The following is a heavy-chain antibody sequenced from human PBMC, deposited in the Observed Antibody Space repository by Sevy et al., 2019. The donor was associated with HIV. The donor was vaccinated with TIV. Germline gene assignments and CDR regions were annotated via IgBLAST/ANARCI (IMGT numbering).Heavy chain of an antibody. CDR3: ARLFYGSADY. V-gene: IGHV3-30*03. D-gene: IGHD3-10*01. Sequence: GGSLRLSCAASGFTFSSYGMHWVRQAPGKGLEWVAVISYDGSNKYYADSVKGRFTISRDNPRKSLYLQMNSLSAEDTAVYYCARLFYGSADYWGQGTLVTVSS. CDR2: ISYDGSNK. J-gene: IGHJ4*02. CDR1: GFTFSSYG.